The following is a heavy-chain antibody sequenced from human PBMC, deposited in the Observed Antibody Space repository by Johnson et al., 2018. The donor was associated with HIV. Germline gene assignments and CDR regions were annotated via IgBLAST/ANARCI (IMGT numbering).Heavy chain of an antibody. CDR1: RFTFSDYY. Sequence: MLLVESGGGLVQPGGSLRLSCAASRFTFSDYYMTWIRQAPGKGLEWVSAINWNGDSTSYADSVKGRFTISRDNAKNTVDLQMNTLTPDDTAVYYCAKGIGNSYRGTHDAFDVWGQGTMVTVSA. CDR2: INWNGDST. CDR3: AKGIGNSYRGTHDAFDV. V-gene: IGHV3-20*04. J-gene: IGHJ3*01. D-gene: IGHD3-16*02.